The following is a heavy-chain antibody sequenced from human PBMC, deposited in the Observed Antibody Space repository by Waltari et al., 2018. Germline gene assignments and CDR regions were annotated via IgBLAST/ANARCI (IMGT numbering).Heavy chain of an antibody. V-gene: IGHV1-69*02. J-gene: IGHJ6*02. CDR3: ARVRYYDSSGYVYHYYYGMDV. D-gene: IGHD3-22*01. Sequence: QVQLVQSGAEVKKPGSSVKVSCKASGGTFSSYTISWVRQAPGQGLAWMGRIIPILGIENYAQKFQGRVTITADKSTSTAYMELSSLRSEDTAVYYCARVRYYDSSGYVYHYYYGMDVWGQGTTVTVSS. CDR1: GGTFSSYT. CDR2: IIPILGIE.